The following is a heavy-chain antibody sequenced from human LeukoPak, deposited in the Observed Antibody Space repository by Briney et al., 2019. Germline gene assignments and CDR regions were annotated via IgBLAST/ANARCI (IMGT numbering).Heavy chain of an antibody. Sequence: GGALRLSCAASGFTFSGYSMNWVRQAPGQGLEWVSGISGSGGSTYDADSVKGRFTISRDNSKNTLYLQMNSLRAEDTAVYHCAQEYYFDSSVDAFDIWGQGTMVTVSS. D-gene: IGHD3-22*01. CDR2: ISGSGGST. J-gene: IGHJ3*02. CDR1: GFTFSGYS. V-gene: IGHV3-23*01. CDR3: AQEYYFDSSVDAFDI.